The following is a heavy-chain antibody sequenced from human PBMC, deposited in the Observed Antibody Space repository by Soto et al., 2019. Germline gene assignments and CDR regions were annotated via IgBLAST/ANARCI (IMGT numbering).Heavy chain of an antibody. D-gene: IGHD6-6*01. Sequence: ASVKVSCKASGYTFTGYYMHWVRQAPGQGLERMGWINPNSGGTNYAQKFQGWVTMTRDTSISTAYMELSRLRSDDTAVYYCARDRFSSSSRVYYYYYGMDVWGQGTTVTVSS. V-gene: IGHV1-2*04. CDR1: GYTFTGYY. CDR3: ARDRFSSSSRVYYYYYGMDV. J-gene: IGHJ6*02. CDR2: INPNSGGT.